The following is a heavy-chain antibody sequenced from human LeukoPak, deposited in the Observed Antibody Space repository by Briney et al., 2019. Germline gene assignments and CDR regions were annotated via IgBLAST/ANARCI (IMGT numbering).Heavy chain of an antibody. J-gene: IGHJ6*02. CDR1: GYTFTSYY. Sequence: GASVKVSCKASGYTFTSYYMHWVRQAPGQGLEWMGIINPSGGSTSYAQKFQGRVTITRDTSTSTVYMELSSLRSEDTAVYYCARDPYSYYYGMDVWGQGTTVTVSS. V-gene: IGHV1-46*01. CDR3: ARDPYSYYYGMDV. CDR2: INPSGGST.